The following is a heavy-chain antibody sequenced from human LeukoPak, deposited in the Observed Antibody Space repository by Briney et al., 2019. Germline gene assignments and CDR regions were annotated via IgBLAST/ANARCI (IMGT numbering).Heavy chain of an antibody. Sequence: SETLSLTCAVSGGTFSGYYWSWIRQPPGKGLEWIGEINHSGSTNYNQSLKSRVTITVDTSKNQFSLTQSSVSASDSAVYYCARGAPGRYCSGGGCYFDYWGQGTLVTVSS. V-gene: IGHV4-34*01. D-gene: IGHD2-15*01. CDR2: INHSGST. CDR3: ARGAPGRYCSGGGCYFDY. J-gene: IGHJ4*02. CDR1: GGTFSGYY.